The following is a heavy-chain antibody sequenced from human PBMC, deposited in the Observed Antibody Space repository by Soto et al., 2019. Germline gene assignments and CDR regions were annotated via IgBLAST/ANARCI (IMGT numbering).Heavy chain of an antibody. D-gene: IGHD4-17*01. CDR3: ARDEGTHDYGDAVDI. V-gene: IGHV4-4*02. Sequence: QVQLQESGPGLVKPSGTLSLTCAVSGGSISSSNWWCWVRQPPGKGLEWIGEIYHSGSTNYHPSLKSRVTISVDKSKNQFSLKLSSVTAADTAVYYCARDEGTHDYGDAVDIWGQGTMVTVSS. CDR2: IYHSGST. J-gene: IGHJ3*02. CDR1: GGSISSSNW.